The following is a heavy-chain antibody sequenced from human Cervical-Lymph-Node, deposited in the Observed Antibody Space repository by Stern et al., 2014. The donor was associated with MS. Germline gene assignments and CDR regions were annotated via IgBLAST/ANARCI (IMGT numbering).Heavy chain of an antibody. CDR2: ISAYNGNT. J-gene: IGHJ6*02. V-gene: IGHV1-18*01. CDR1: GYTFTSYG. Sequence: QVQLGQSGAEVKKPGASVTVSCKASGYTFTSYGVNWVRQAPGQGLEWMGWISAYNGNTDYAQKFQGRVTVTTDTSTTTVYMELRSLRSDDTAFCYCARDSSSSWPLYGMDVWGQGTTVTVSS. CDR3: ARDSSSSWPLYGMDV. D-gene: IGHD2-2*01.